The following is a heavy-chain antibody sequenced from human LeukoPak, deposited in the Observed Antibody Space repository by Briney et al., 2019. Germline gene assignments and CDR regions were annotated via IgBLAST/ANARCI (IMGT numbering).Heavy chain of an antibody. CDR1: GGSFSGYY. D-gene: IGHD3-16*01. V-gene: IGHV4-34*01. CDR3: ARFDHVWETHGMDAFDL. CDR2: INHSGST. Sequence: PSETLSLTCAVYGGSFSGYYWSWIRQPPGKGLEWIGEINHSGSTNYNPSLKSRVTISPDTSKNQFSLKLTSVTASDTAVYYCARFDHVWETHGMDAFDLWGQGTMVTVSS. J-gene: IGHJ3*01.